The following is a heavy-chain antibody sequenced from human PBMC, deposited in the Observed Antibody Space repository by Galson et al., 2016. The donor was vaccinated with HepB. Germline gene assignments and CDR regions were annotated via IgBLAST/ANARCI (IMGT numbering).Heavy chain of an antibody. CDR1: GESISPNSA. D-gene: IGHD2-2*01. CDR3: ARDPLPYCTSHGCYPT. V-gene: IGHV4-4*02. Sequence: SETLSLTCAVSGESISPNSAWSWVRQPAGQGLEWIGEIYHSGTTNYNPSLKSRVSISLDTSKNQFSLKLTSVTVADTAVYYCARDPLPYCTSHGCYPTWGQGTLVTVSS. CDR2: IYHSGTT. J-gene: IGHJ5*02.